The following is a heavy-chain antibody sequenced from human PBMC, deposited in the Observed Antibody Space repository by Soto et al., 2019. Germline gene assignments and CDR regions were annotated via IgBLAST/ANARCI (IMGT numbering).Heavy chain of an antibody. Sequence: GESLKISCKGSGYSFTSNWIAWVRQMPGKGLEWMGIIYPGDSDTRYSPSFQGQVTISADKSISTAFLQWSSLKASDTAIYYCARPGLPAAGSYDYWGQGTLVTVSS. CDR3: ARPGLPAAGSYDY. J-gene: IGHJ4*02. CDR1: GYSFTSNW. CDR2: IYPGDSDT. D-gene: IGHD6-13*01. V-gene: IGHV5-51*01.